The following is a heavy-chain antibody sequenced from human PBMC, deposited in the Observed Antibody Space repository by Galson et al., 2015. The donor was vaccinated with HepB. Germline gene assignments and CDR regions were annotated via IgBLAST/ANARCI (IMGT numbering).Heavy chain of an antibody. CDR2: INGDGSDR. CDR1: GFSFRDYW. CDR3: ARDRRYAMDL. V-gene: IGHV3-74*01. J-gene: IGHJ6*02. D-gene: IGHD3-9*01. Sequence: SLRLSCAASGFSFRDYWVHWVRHVPGKGLVWLSHINGDGSDRSYADSVKGRFTISRDDARNTVSLQMNSLRAEDTAVYYCARDRRYAMDLWGQGTTVTVSS.